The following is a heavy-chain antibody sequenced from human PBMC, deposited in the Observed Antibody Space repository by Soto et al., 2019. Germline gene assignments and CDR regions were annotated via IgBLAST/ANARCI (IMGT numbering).Heavy chain of an antibody. Sequence: QVQLVQSGAEVKKPGASVKVSCKASGYTFTSYGISWVRQAPGQGLEWMGWISAYNGNTNYAQKLQGRVTMTTDTSTSTAYMELRSLSSDDTAVYYCARDHVLRFLEWSANWFDPWGQGTLVTVSS. J-gene: IGHJ5*02. D-gene: IGHD3-3*01. CDR1: GYTFTSYG. CDR3: ARDHVLRFLEWSANWFDP. V-gene: IGHV1-18*01. CDR2: ISAYNGNT.